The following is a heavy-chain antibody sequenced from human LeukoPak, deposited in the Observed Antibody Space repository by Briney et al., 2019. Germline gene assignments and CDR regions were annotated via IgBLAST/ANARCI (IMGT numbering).Heavy chain of an antibody. J-gene: IGHJ3*02. Sequence: GGSLRLSCAASGFTFDDYAMHWVRQAPGKGLEWVSGISWNSGSIGYADSVKGRFTISRDNAKNSLYLQMNSLGAEDTALYYCAKDGDYYDSSGYSHFDIWGQGTMVTVSS. V-gene: IGHV3-9*01. CDR1: GFTFDDYA. CDR3: AKDGDYYDSSGYSHFDI. CDR2: ISWNSGSI. D-gene: IGHD3-22*01.